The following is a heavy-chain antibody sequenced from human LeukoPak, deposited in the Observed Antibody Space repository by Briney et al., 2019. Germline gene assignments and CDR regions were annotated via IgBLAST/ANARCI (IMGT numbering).Heavy chain of an antibody. V-gene: IGHV3-74*01. CDR1: GFTFSSYW. CDR2: INSDGSST. D-gene: IGHD3-22*01. J-gene: IGHJ4*02. Sequence: GGSLRLSCAASGFTFSSYWMHWVRQAPGKGLVWVSRINSDGSSTSYADSVKGRFTISRDNSKNTLYLQMNSLRAEDTAVYYCAKGYYYDSSGYYDYWGQGTLVTVSS. CDR3: AKGYYYDSSGYYDY.